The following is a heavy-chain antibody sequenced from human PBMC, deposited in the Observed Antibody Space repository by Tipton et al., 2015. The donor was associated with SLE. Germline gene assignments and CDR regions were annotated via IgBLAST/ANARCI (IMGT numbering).Heavy chain of an antibody. CDR2: IYYSGST. CDR3: ARLSNNDRRYFDY. J-gene: IGHJ4*02. V-gene: IGHV4-59*08. CDR1: GASISSYY. D-gene: IGHD3-9*01. Sequence: TLSLTCTVSGASISSYYWSWIRQPPGKGLEWIGYIYYSGSTYYNPSLKSRVTISVDTSKNQFSLKLSSVTAADTAVYYCARLSNNDRRYFDYWGQGALVTVSS.